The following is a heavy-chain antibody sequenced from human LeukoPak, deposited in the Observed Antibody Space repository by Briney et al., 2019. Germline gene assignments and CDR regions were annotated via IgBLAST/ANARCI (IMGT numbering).Heavy chain of an antibody. V-gene: IGHV3-30-3*01. CDR2: ISYDGSNK. D-gene: IGHD1-26*01. CDR3: ARGGVGATSLDDY. CDR1: GFIFSSHA. Sequence: PGGSLRLSCAASGFIFSSHAMHWVRQAPGKGLEWVAVISYDGSNKYYADSVKGRFTISRDNSKNTLYLQMNSLRAEDTAVYYCARGGVGATSLDDYWGQGTLVTVSS. J-gene: IGHJ4*02.